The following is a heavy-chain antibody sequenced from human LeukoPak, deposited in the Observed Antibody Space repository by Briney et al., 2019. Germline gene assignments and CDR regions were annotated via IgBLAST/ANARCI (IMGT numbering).Heavy chain of an antibody. CDR3: ARGDWITMVRGVYHRPFDY. J-gene: IGHJ4*02. CDR2: INPSGGST. V-gene: IGHV1-46*01. Sequence: ASVKVSCKASGYTFTSYGLTWVRQAPGQGLEWMGIINPSGGSTSYAQKFQGRVTMTRDTSTSTVYMELSSLRSEDTAVYYCARGDWITMVRGVYHRPFDYWGQGTLVTVSS. D-gene: IGHD3-10*01. CDR1: GYTFTSYG.